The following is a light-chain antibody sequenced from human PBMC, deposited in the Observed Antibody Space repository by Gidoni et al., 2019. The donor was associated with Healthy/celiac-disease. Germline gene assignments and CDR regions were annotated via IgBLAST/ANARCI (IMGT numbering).Light chain of an antibody. J-gene: IGKJ1*01. V-gene: IGKV1-39*01. CDR2: AAS. CDR3: QQSYSTPWT. CDR1: QSISSY. Sequence: DIQMTQSPSSLSASVGDRVTITCRASQSISSYLNWYQQKPGEAPKLLIYAASSLQRGVPSRFSGSGSGTDFTLTISSLQPEDFATYYCQQSYSTPWTFGQGTKVEIK.